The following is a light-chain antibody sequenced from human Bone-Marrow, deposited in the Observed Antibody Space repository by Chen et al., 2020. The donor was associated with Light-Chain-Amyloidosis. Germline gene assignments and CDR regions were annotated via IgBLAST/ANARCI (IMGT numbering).Light chain of an antibody. V-gene: IGLV7-46*01. CDR1: TGAVTSGHY. Sequence: QAVVTQEPSLTVSPGGTVTLTCGSSTGAVTSGHYPYWFQQKPGQAPRTLIYETSNRHSWTPARFSGSLVGGKAALTLSGAQTEDEADYYCLLSYSGARVFGGGTKLTVL. CDR3: LLSYSGARV. CDR2: ETS. J-gene: IGLJ3*02.